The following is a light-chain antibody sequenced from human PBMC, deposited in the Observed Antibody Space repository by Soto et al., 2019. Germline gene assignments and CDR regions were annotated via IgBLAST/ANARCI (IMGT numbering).Light chain of an antibody. V-gene: IGKV3-15*01. CDR3: QQYNNWWT. CDR1: QSVSSS. J-gene: IGKJ1*01. CDR2: GAS. Sequence: EVVMTQSPATLSLSPGEGATLSCRASQSVSSSLAWYQQKPGQAPRLLIYGASTRAAGIPDRFSGSGSEIEFTLTISRLQAEDFAIYYCQQYNNWWTFGQGTKVEIK.